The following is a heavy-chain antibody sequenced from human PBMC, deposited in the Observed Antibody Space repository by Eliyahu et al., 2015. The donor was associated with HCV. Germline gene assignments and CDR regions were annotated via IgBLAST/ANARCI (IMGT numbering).Heavy chain of an antibody. J-gene: IGHJ3*02. Sequence: EGQLVESGGGLVQPGGSRXLSCXXXEFTFSSYSMSWVRRAPGKGXEGVANIKXVGTEKYYVDSVKGRFTISRDNAKKSLDLQMNSLRVEDTAVYYCARVGRWSADAFDIWGRGTMVT. CDR3: ARVGRWSADAFDI. CDR1: EFTFSSYS. D-gene: IGHD4-23*01. V-gene: IGHV3-7*01. CDR2: IKXVGTEK.